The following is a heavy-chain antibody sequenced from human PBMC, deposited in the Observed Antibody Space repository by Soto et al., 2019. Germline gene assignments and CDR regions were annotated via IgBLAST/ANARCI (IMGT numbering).Heavy chain of an antibody. V-gene: IGHV4-59*12. J-gene: IGHJ5*02. D-gene: IGHD3-9*01. CDR1: GGSISPYY. CDR2: IYYGGST. CDR3: ARDWYNDNSPKRSHNTNWFDP. Sequence: SETLSLTCTVSGGSISPYYWSWIRQPPGKGLEWVGYIYYGGSTSYNPSLKSRGTISLETSKSQISLRLNSVTAADTAVYYCARDWYNDNSPKRSHNTNWFDPWGQGTLVTV.